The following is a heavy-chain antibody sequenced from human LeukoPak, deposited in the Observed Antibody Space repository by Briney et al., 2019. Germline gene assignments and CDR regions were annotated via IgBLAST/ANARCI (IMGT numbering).Heavy chain of an antibody. CDR1: GGTFSSYA. CDR2: IIPIFGTK. CDR3: ARRRSYYDSSGYTFDI. Sequence: SVKVSCKASGGTFSSYALSWVRQAPGQGLEWMGGIIPIFGTKNYAQTFQGRVTITAGESTSTAYMELSSLRSEDTAVYYCARRRSYYDSSGYTFDIWGQRTMVTVSS. J-gene: IGHJ3*02. V-gene: IGHV1-69*13. D-gene: IGHD3-22*01.